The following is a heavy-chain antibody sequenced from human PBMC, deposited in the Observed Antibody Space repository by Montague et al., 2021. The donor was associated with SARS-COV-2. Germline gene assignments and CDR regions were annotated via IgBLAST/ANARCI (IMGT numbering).Heavy chain of an antibody. CDR3: ARMWGATRGGAFEI. CDR2: XDWDDDN. V-gene: IGHV2-70*01. J-gene: IGHJ3*02. CDR1: GFSLSTSGTC. Sequence: PALVKPTQTLTLTCTFSGFSLSTSGTCVSWIRQPPGKALEWLALXDWDDDNYYSTSLKTRLTISKDTSKNQAVLTMTNMDPVDTSTYYCARMWGATRGGAFEIWGQGTMVTVSS. D-gene: IGHD1-26*01.